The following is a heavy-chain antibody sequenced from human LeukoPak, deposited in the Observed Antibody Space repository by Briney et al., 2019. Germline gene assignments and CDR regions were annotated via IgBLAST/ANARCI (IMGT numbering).Heavy chain of an antibody. CDR1: GYTFTSYG. Sequence: ASVKVSCTASGYTFTSYGISWVREAPGQGLGWMGWISAYNGNTNYAQKLQGRVTMTTDTSTSTAYMELRSLRSDDTAVYYCARGLLLSPGDLSLFGWFDPWGQGTLVTVSS. V-gene: IGHV1-18*01. D-gene: IGHD3-16*02. CDR2: ISAYNGNT. J-gene: IGHJ5*02. CDR3: ARGLLLSPGDLSLFGWFDP.